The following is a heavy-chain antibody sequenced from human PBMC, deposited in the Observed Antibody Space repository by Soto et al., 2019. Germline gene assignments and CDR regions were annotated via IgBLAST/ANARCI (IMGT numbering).Heavy chain of an antibody. CDR1: GYTFTSYG. J-gene: IGHJ5*02. Sequence: QVQLVQSGTEVKKPGASVKVSCKASGYTFTSYGISWVRQAPGQGLEWMGWISAYNVNTNYAQNLQGRVTMTTDTSTSTAYMELRSLRSDDTAVYYCARDVYCSSASCYLARASGWFDPWGQGTLVTVSS. D-gene: IGHD2-2*01. CDR2: ISAYNVNT. CDR3: ARDVYCSSASCYLARASGWFDP. V-gene: IGHV1-18*01.